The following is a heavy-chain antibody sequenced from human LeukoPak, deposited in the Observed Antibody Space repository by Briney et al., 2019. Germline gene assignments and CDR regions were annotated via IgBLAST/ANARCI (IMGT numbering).Heavy chain of an antibody. D-gene: IGHD5-18*01. V-gene: IGHV3-23*01. CDR3: AKVSDTTMVYFFDY. Sequence: GGSLRLSCAASGFTFSSYDIGWVRQAPGKGLEWVSAISDSGGTTYYADSVKGRFTISRDNSKNTLYLQMNSLRAEDTAVYYCAKVSDTTMVYFFDYWGQGTLVTVSS. J-gene: IGHJ4*02. CDR1: GFTFSSYD. CDR2: ISDSGGTT.